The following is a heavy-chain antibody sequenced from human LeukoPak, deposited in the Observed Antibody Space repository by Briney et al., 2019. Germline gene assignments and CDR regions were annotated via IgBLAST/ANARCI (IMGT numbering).Heavy chain of an antibody. V-gene: IGHV4-34*01. CDR2: LNHREST. J-gene: IGHJ5*02. Sequence: SETLSLTCSVYGGSFSGYYWSWIRQPPGKGLEWIGELNHRESTVYNPSLKSRVIISIDTSNNQFSLKLSSVTAADTAVYYCVKGEKRGTHDGASWGQGTLVAVSS. D-gene: IGHD1-1*01. CDR3: VKGEKRGTHDGAS. CDR1: GGSFSGYY.